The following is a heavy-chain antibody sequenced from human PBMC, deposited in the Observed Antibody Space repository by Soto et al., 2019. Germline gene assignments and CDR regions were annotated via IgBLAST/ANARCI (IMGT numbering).Heavy chain of an antibody. CDR1: GFSLSTSGVG. CDR2: IYCDDDK. Sequence: QITLKESGPTLVHPTQTLTLTCTFSGFSLSTSGVGVGWIRQPPGKALEWLALIYCDDDKSYSPSLKSRLTITKDTSKTQVVLTMTHMDPVDTATYYCAHIRRGSSGWYLSYSGQGTLVTVSS. CDR3: AHIRRGSSGWYLSY. J-gene: IGHJ4*02. D-gene: IGHD6-19*01. V-gene: IGHV2-5*02.